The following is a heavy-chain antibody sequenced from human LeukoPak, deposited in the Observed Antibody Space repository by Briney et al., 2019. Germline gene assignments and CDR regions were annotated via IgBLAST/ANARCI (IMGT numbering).Heavy chain of an antibody. CDR1: GGTFSSYA. J-gene: IGHJ6*03. CDR3: ARDLRKSYPDYYYYYYMDV. D-gene: IGHD1-26*01. CDR2: IIPIFGTA. V-gene: IGHV1-69*01. Sequence: GSSVKVSCKASGGTFSSYAIGWVRQAPGQGLEWMGGIIPIFGTANYAQKFQGRVTITADESTSTAYMELSSLRSEDTAVYYCARDLRKSYPDYYYYYYMDVWGKGTTVTVSS.